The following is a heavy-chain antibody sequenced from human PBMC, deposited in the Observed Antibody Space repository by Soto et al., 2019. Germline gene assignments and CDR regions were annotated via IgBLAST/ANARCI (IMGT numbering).Heavy chain of an antibody. D-gene: IGHD3-10*01. J-gene: IGHJ6*02. V-gene: IGHV5-10-1*01. CDR2: IDPSDSYT. CDR1: GYSFTSYW. Sequence: GESLKISCKGSGYSFTSYWISWVRQMPGKGLEWMGRIDPSDSYTNYSPSFQGHVTISADKSISTAYLQWSSLKASDTAMYYCSMYYYGSGIYYNDYYCGMYVWGQGTTVTVLL. CDR3: SMYYYGSGIYYNDYYCGMYV.